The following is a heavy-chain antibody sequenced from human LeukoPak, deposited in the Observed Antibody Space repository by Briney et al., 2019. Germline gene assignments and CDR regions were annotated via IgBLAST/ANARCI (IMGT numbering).Heavy chain of an antibody. CDR1: GGSISSYY. D-gene: IGHD6-19*01. J-gene: IGHJ2*01. CDR3: ARAQAVAGTWYFDL. CDR2: INHSGST. V-gene: IGHV4-34*01. Sequence: SETLSLTCTVSGGSISSYYWSWIRQPPGKGLEWIGEINHSGSTNYNPSLKSRVTISVDTSKNQFSLKLSSVTAADTAVYYCARAQAVAGTWYFDLWGRGTLVTVSS.